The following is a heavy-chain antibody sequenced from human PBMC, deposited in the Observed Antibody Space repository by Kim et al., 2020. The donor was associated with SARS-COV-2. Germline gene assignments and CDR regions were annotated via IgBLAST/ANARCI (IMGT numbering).Heavy chain of an antibody. CDR3: AKGTHYYDSSGYLPDY. J-gene: IGHJ4*02. Sequence: GRSLRLSCAASGFTFSSYGMHWVRQAPGKGLEWVAVISYDGSNKYYADSVKGRFTISRDNSKNTLYLQMNSLRAEDTAVYYCAKGTHYYDSSGYLPDYWGQGTLVTVSS. CDR1: GFTFSSYG. CDR2: ISYDGSNK. V-gene: IGHV3-30*18. D-gene: IGHD3-22*01.